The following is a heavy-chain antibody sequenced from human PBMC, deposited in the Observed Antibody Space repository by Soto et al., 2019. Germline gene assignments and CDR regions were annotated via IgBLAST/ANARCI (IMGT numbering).Heavy chain of an antibody. Sequence: SETLSLTCTVSGGSISSYYWSWIRQPPGKGLEWIGYIYYNGSTNYNPSLKSRVTISVDTSKNQFSLKLSSVTAADTAVYYCARSGGGWRFDYWGQGTLVTVSS. V-gene: IGHV4-59*01. CDR1: GGSISSYY. J-gene: IGHJ4*02. D-gene: IGHD6-19*01. CDR2: IYYNGST. CDR3: ARSGGGWRFDY.